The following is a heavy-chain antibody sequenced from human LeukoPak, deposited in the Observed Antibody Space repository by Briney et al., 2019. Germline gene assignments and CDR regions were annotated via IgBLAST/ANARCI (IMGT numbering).Heavy chain of an antibody. J-gene: IGHJ4*02. V-gene: IGHV4-4*07. CDR3: ARLGAATTFDY. CDR2: IYIIGNT. CDR1: GGSISGYY. Sequence: PSETLSLTCTVSGGSISGYYWTWIRQPAGKGLEWIGHIYIIGNTKYSPSLKSRVAMSLDTSRNQFSLKLSSVTAADTAVYYCARLGAATTFDYWGQGTLVTVSS. D-gene: IGHD2-15*01.